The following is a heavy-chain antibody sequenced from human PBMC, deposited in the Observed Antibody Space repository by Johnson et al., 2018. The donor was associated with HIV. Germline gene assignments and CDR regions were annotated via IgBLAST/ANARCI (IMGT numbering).Heavy chain of an antibody. Sequence: VQLVESGGGLIQPGGSLRLSCAASGLSVSYGYMTWVRQAPGKGLEWVSVIYSGGNTYYADSVKGRFTISRDSSRNTLYLQIDTQKVEDTALYYCTRSKLQFLAPDAFDLWGQGTMVTVSS. CDR1: GLSVSYGY. CDR3: TRSKLQFLAPDAFDL. J-gene: IGHJ3*01. CDR2: IYSGGNT. V-gene: IGHV3-53*01. D-gene: IGHD5-24*01.